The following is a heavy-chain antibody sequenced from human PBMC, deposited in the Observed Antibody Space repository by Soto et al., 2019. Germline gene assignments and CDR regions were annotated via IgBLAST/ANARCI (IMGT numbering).Heavy chain of an antibody. CDR3: SRGPEVGVRGAY. CDR1: GFPFSAYN. Sequence: PGGSLRLSCTGSGFPFSAYNINWVRQAPGKGLEWVSSITVGSSHIYQPNSMKGRFTISRDDAKNSVYLQIDSLRDEDTALYYCSRGPEVGVRGAYWGQGTLVTVSS. V-gene: IGHV3-21*01. CDR2: ITVGSSHI. D-gene: IGHD3-16*01. J-gene: IGHJ4*02.